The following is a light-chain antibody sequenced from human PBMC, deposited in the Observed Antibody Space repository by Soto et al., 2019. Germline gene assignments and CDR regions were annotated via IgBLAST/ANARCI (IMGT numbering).Light chain of an antibody. CDR2: DVS. Sequence: HSPLTQPASVSGSPGQSIAISCAWTSSDVGGYNYVSWYQQHPGKAPKLLIYDVSNRPSGVSNRFSGSKSGNTASLTISGLQAGDEADYYCSSSTTSSTLVFGTGTKVTVL. J-gene: IGLJ1*01. CDR1: SSDVGGYNY. V-gene: IGLV2-14*03. CDR3: SSSTTSSTLV.